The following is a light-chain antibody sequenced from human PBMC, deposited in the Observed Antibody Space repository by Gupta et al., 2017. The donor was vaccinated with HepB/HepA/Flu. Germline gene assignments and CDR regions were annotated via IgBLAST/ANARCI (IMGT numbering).Light chain of an antibody. V-gene: IGLV3-1*01. CDR1: KLGDKY. J-gene: IGLJ2*01. CDR2: QDS. CDR3: QAWDSSTAV. Sequence: SYELTQPPSVSVSPGQTASITCSGDKLGDKYACWYQQKPGQFPVLVIYQDSKRTSGISERFSGSTSGNTATLTISGTQAMDEADYYCQAWDSSTAVFGGGTKLTVL.